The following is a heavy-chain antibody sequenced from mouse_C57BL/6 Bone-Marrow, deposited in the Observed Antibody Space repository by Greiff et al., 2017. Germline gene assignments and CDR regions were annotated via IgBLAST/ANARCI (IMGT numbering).Heavy chain of an antibody. CDR2: IYPGSGST. CDR3: ASPLTGHDY. V-gene: IGHV1-55*01. CDR1: GYTFTSYW. D-gene: IGHD4-1*01. Sequence: QVQLQQSGAELVKPGASVKMSCKASGYTFTSYWITWVKQRPGQGLEWIGDIYPGSGSTNYNEKFKSKATLTVDTSSRTAYMQLSSLTSEDSAVYYCASPLTGHDYWGQGTTLTVSS. J-gene: IGHJ2*01.